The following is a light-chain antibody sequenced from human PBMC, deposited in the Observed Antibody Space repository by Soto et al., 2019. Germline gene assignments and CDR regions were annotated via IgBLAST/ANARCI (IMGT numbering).Light chain of an antibody. Sequence: EIVMTQSQATLSVSPGESFALSCRASQSVSSNLAWYQQKPGQAPRLLIFGASTRATGIPARFSGSGSGTEFTLTISSLQSEDFAVYYCQQYNKWPPITFGQGTRLEIK. CDR2: GAS. V-gene: IGKV3-15*01. J-gene: IGKJ5*01. CDR3: QQYNKWPPIT. CDR1: QSVSSN.